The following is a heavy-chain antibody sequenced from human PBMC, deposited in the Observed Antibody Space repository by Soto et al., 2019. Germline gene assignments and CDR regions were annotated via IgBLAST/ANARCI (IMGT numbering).Heavy chain of an antibody. CDR1: GGSFNSFA. Sequence: ASVEISCEACGGSFNSFAISWVRQAPGQGLEWMGGIIPIFGTANYAQKFQDRVTITADESTSTAYMELSSLRSEDTAVYYCARALSHYYDSSGRQAFDIWGQGTMVTVSS. CDR3: ARALSHYYDSSGRQAFDI. J-gene: IGHJ3*02. D-gene: IGHD3-22*01. CDR2: IIPIFGTA. V-gene: IGHV1-69*13.